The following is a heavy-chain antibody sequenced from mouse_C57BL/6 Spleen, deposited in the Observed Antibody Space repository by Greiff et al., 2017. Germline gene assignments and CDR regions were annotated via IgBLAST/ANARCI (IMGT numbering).Heavy chain of an antibody. CDR2: INPYNGGT. Sequence: EVKLQQSGPVLVKPGASVKMSCKASGYTFTDYYMNWVKQSHGKSLEWIGVINPYNGGTSYNQKFKGKATLTVDKSSSTAYMELNSLTSEDSAVYYCARRSLYQVQDYWGQGTTLTVSS. CDR3: ARRSLYQVQDY. J-gene: IGHJ2*01. CDR1: GYTFTDYY. V-gene: IGHV1-19*01. D-gene: IGHD1-1*01.